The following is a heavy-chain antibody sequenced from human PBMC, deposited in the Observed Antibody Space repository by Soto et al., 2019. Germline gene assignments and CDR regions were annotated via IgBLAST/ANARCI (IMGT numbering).Heavy chain of an antibody. V-gene: IGHV3-30*18. CDR3: AKGGRQWLVTSDLNY. D-gene: IGHD6-19*01. CDR1: GFTFSDYA. CDR2: VSHDGRNT. Sequence: VQLVESGGGVVQPGRSLRLSCAASGFTFSDYAMHWVRQAPGKGLEWVAVVSHDGRNTHYADSVKGRFTISRDSSKNTVSLEMTSRRAEDTAGYYFAKGGRQWLVTSDLNYWGQGALVTVSS. J-gene: IGHJ4*02.